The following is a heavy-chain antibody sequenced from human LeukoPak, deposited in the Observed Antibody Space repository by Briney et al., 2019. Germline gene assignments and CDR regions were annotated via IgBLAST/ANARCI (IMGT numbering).Heavy chain of an antibody. CDR3: AKDYGVTGTGGAWLDP. J-gene: IGHJ5*02. V-gene: IGHV3-30*02. CDR2: IRYDGSNK. Sequence: GGSLRLSCAASGFTFSRYGMHWVRQAPGKGLEWVAFIRYDGSNKYYADSVKGRFTISRDNSKTTLYLQMNGLRPEDTAVYYCAKDYGVTGTGGAWLDPWGQGTLVTVSS. D-gene: IGHD1-20*01. CDR1: GFTFSRYG.